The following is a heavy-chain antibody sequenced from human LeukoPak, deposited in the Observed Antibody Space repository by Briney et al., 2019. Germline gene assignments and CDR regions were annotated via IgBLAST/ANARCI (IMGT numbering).Heavy chain of an antibody. CDR3: ARMVVPVLGLDP. J-gene: IGHJ5*02. D-gene: IGHD4/OR15-4a*01. V-gene: IGHV3-48*03. Sequence: VGSPRLSSAASGFTFCSYETNSVRQGPREGLEWVSYISSSGTTIYHADPVKGRFTISRDNAKNSLYLQMNSLRAEDTAVYYCARMVVPVLGLDPWGQGTLVTVSS. CDR1: GFTFCSYE. CDR2: ISSSGTTI.